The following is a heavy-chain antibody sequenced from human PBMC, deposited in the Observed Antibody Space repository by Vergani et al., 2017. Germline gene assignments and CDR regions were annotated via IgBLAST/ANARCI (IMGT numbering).Heavy chain of an antibody. D-gene: IGHD4-17*01. Sequence: QVQLQESGPGLVKPSQTLSLTCTVSGGSISSGSYYWSWIRQPAGKGLEWIGRIYTSGRTNYNPSLKSRVTISVDTSKNQFSLKLSSVTAADTAVYYCARVRYGDQRTYFDYWGQGTLVTVSS. CDR2: IYTSGRT. J-gene: IGHJ4*02. V-gene: IGHV4-61*02. CDR3: ARVRYGDQRTYFDY. CDR1: GGSISSGSYY.